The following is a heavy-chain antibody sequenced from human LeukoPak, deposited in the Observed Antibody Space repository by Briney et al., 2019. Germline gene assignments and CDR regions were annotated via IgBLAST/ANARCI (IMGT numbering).Heavy chain of an antibody. CDR2: IYSGGST. Sequence: GGSLRLSCAAPSFPVTDNYMSWVRQAPGKGLEWVSVIYSGGSTYYADSVKGRFTISRDNSKNTLYLQMNSLRAEDTAVYYCARDGQSPRYCSSTSCALDYWGQGTLVTVSP. J-gene: IGHJ4*02. V-gene: IGHV3-53*01. CDR3: ARDGQSPRYCSSTSCALDY. D-gene: IGHD2-2*01. CDR1: SFPVTDNY.